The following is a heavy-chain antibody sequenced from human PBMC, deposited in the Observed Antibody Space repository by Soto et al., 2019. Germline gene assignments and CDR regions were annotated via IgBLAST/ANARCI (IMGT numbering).Heavy chain of an antibody. CDR3: AKSEDDSSAYVGYFDY. V-gene: IGHV1-2*02. Sequence: ASVKVSCKASGYTFTGYYMHWVRQAPGQGLEWMGWINPNSGGTNYAQKFQGRVTMTRDTSISTAYMELSSLRGEDTAVYYCAKSEDDSSAYVGYFDYWGQGTMVTVSS. D-gene: IGHD3-22*01. CDR1: GYTFTGYY. J-gene: IGHJ4*02. CDR2: INPNSGGT.